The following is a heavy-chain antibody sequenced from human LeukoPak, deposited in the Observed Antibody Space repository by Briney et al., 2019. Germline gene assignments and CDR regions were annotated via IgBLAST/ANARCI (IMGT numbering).Heavy chain of an antibody. J-gene: IGHJ4*02. V-gene: IGHV3-48*03. CDR2: VSSSGSTI. CDR1: GFTFSSYE. D-gene: IGHD3-22*01. CDR3: ASYTYYYDSSGYYYVPY. Sequence: GGSLRLSCAAPGFTFSSYEMNWVRQAPGKGLDWVSYVSSSGSTIYYADSVKGRFTICRDNAKNSLYLQMNSLRAEDTAVYYCASYTYYYDSSGYYYVPYWGQGTLVTVSS.